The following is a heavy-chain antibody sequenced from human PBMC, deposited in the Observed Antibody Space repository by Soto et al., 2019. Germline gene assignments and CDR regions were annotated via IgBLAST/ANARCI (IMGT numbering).Heavy chain of an antibody. J-gene: IGHJ4*02. CDR1: GFTFSNAW. V-gene: IGHV3-15*01. Sequence: EVQLVESGGGLVKPGGSLRLSCAASGFTFSNAWMGWVRQAPGKGLEWVGRIKSKTDGGTTDYAAPVKGRFTISRDDSKNTLYLQMNSLKTEDTAVYYCTTADFTSYYDFWSGYHYWGQGTLVTVSS. CDR2: IKSKTDGGTT. CDR3: TTADFTSYYDFWSGYHY. D-gene: IGHD3-3*01.